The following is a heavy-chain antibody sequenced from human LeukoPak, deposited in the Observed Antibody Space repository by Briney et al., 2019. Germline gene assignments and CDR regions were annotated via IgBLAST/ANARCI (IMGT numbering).Heavy chain of an antibody. Sequence: ASVKVSCKASGYTFSKLGVAWVRQAPGQGLEWMGWISTYTGNTNYAQKFQGRVTVTTDTSTSTAYMELRSLRSDDTAVYYCARGLSYSYGSNSYYYMDVWGKGTTDTISS. CDR3: ARGLSYSYGSNSYYYMDV. J-gene: IGHJ6*03. V-gene: IGHV1-18*01. CDR1: GYTFSKLG. CDR2: ISTYTGNT. D-gene: IGHD5-18*01.